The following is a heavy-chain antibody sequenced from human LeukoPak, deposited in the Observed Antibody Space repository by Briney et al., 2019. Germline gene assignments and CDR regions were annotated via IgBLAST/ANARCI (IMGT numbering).Heavy chain of an antibody. Sequence: PSETLSLTCTVSGYSISSGYYWGWIRQPPGKGLEWIGSIYHSGSTYYTPSLKSRVTISVDTSKNQFSLKLSSVTAADTAVYYCARGIQANWFDPWGQGTLVTVSS. CDR3: ARGIQANWFDP. D-gene: IGHD5-18*01. CDR1: GYSISSGYY. J-gene: IGHJ5*02. V-gene: IGHV4-38-2*02. CDR2: IYHSGST.